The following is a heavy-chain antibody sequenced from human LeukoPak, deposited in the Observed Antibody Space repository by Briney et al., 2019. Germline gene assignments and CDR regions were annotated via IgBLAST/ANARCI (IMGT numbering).Heavy chain of an antibody. CDR3: ARGSEYCSGGTCYLNWFDP. J-gene: IGHJ5*02. Sequence: GGSLRLSCAVSGFTLSSYTMNWVRQAPGKGLEWVSSISSSSRYIYYADSVRGQFTISRDNAENSLYLQMNSLRAEDTAVYYCARGSEYCSGGTCYLNWFDPWGQGTLVTVSS. D-gene: IGHD2-15*01. V-gene: IGHV3-21*01. CDR1: GFTLSSYT. CDR2: ISSSSRYI.